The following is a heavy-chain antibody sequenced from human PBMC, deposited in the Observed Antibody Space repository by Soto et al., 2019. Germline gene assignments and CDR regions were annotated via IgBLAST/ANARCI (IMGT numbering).Heavy chain of an antibody. CDR1: GGSFSGYY. CDR2: INHSGST. V-gene: IGHV4-34*01. CDR3: ASRRPGDGVVSTPSP. J-gene: IGHJ5*02. Sequence: SETLSLTCAVYGGSFSGYYWSWIRQPPGKGLEWIGEINHSGSTNYNPSLKSRVTISVDTSKNQFSLKLSSVTAADTAVYYCASRRPGDGVVSTPSPWGQGTLVTVSS. D-gene: IGHD3-3*01.